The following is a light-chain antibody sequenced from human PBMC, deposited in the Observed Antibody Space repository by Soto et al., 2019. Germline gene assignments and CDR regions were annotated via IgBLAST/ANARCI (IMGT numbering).Light chain of an antibody. CDR1: QDINSY. V-gene: IGKV1-12*01. CDR3: QQADSFPLT. Sequence: IHLTQSPSSVSASIGDIVTITFRASQDINSYLAWYQQKPGKAPNLLIYEASILQRGVPSRSSGSNSGTDFTLTINSLQPEDFATYYCQQADSFPLTFGGGTKVDIK. J-gene: IGKJ4*01. CDR2: EAS.